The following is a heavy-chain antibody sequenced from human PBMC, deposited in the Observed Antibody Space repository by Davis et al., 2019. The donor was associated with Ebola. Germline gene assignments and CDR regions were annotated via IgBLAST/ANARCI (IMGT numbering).Heavy chain of an antibody. V-gene: IGHV1-2*02. CDR1: GYTFTGYY. CDR3: ARGVDSGSYYGAFDI. D-gene: IGHD1-26*01. CDR2: INPNSGGT. J-gene: IGHJ3*02. Sequence: ASVKVSCKASGYTFTGYYMHWVRQAPGQGLEWMGWINPNSGGTNYAQKFQGRVTMTRDTSISTAYMELSRLRSDDTAVYYCARGVDSGSYYGAFDIWGQGTMVAVSS.